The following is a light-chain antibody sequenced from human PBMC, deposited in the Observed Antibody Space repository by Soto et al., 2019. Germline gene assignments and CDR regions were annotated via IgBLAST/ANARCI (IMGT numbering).Light chain of an antibody. J-gene: IGKJ4*01. Sequence: EIVMPQSPATLSVSPGEKATLSCRASQTVSNNLAWYQQKPCQAPRLLIYFASTRATGIPARFSGSGSGTEFTFTISSLQSEDFAVYYCQQYNKWPLTVGGGTKVETK. CDR2: FAS. CDR1: QTVSNN. CDR3: QQYNKWPLT. V-gene: IGKV3-15*01.